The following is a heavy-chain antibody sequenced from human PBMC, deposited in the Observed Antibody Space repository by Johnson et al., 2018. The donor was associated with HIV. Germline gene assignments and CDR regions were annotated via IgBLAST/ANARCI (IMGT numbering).Heavy chain of an antibody. D-gene: IGHD2-21*02. CDR2: IRYDGSNN. J-gene: IGHJ3*02. Sequence: VQLVESGGGVVQPGGSLRLSCAASGFTFSSYGMHWVRQAPGKGLEWVAFIRYDGSNNYYADSVTGRFTISRDNAKNSLYLQMNSLRAEDTAGYYCAKDRGVVVTAAPYEAFDIWGQGTMVTVSS. CDR1: GFTFSSYG. CDR3: AKDRGVVVTAAPYEAFDI. V-gene: IGHV3-30*02.